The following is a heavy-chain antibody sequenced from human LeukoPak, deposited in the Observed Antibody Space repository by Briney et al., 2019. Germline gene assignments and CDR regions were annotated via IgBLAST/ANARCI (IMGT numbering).Heavy chain of an antibody. CDR3: ARGTLYSGWSYYFDY. V-gene: IGHV4-34*01. Sequence: SETLSLTCAVYGGSFSGYYWTWIRQPPGKGLEWIGEINHSGSTNYNPSLKSRVTISVDTSKNQLSLRLSSVTAADTAMYYCARGTLYSGWSYYFDYWGQGSQVTVSS. CDR1: GGSFSGYY. J-gene: IGHJ4*02. D-gene: IGHD6-19*01. CDR2: INHSGST.